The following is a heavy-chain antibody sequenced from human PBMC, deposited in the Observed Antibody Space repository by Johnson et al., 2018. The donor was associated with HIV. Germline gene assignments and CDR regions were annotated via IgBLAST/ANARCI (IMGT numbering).Heavy chain of an antibody. CDR2: IRYDGSNT. V-gene: IGHV3-30*02. Sequence: QVQLVESGGGVVQPGRSLRLSCAASGFTFSSYAMHWVRQAPGKGLEWVAFIRYDGSNTYYADSVKGRFPISRDNSKNTLYLQMNSLRAEDTAVYYCAKEGGRITMIVVEPDAFDIWGQGTMVTVSS. D-gene: IGHD3-22*01. J-gene: IGHJ3*02. CDR3: AKEGGRITMIVVEPDAFDI. CDR1: GFTFSSYA.